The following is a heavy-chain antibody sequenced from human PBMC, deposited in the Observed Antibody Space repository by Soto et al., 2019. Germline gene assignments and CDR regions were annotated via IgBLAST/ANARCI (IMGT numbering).Heavy chain of an antibody. Sequence: GASVKVSCKASGYNFTNYGISWVRQAPGQGLEWMGWNSAYNGNTNYAQKLQGRVTMTTDTSTSTAYMELRSLRPDDTAVYYCARALYYYDSSGYWGQGTLVTVSS. J-gene: IGHJ4*02. CDR1: GYNFTNYG. CDR3: ARALYYYDSSGY. D-gene: IGHD3-22*01. V-gene: IGHV1-18*04. CDR2: NSAYNGNT.